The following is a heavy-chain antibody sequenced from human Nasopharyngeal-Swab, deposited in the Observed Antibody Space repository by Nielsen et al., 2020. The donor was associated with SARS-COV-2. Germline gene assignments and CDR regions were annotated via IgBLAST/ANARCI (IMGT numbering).Heavy chain of an antibody. D-gene: IGHD4-11*01. CDR1: GFTFSSYA. J-gene: IGHJ4*02. V-gene: IGHV3-23*01. Sequence: GGFLRLFCAASGFTFSSYAMSWVRQAPGKGLEWVSAISGSGGSTYYADSVKGRFTISRDNSKNTLYLQMNSLRAEDTAVYYCAKGGSNYLGGYWGQGTLVTVSS. CDR3: AKGGSNYLGGY. CDR2: ISGSGGST.